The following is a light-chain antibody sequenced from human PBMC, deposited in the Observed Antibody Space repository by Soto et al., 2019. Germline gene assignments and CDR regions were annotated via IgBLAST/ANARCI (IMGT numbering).Light chain of an antibody. CDR1: YPNIGSNT. Sequence: QSVLTQPPSASGTPGQRVTISCSGGYPNIGSNTVNWYHQLPGTAPKLLIYDNNQRPSGVPDRFSGSTSGTSASLAISGLRSEDEADYYCATWDDSLNGVVFGGGTKLTVL. V-gene: IGLV1-44*01. CDR3: ATWDDSLNGVV. CDR2: DNN. J-gene: IGLJ3*02.